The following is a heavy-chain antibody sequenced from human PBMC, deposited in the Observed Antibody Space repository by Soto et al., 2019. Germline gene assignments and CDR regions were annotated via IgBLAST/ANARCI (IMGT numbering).Heavy chain of an antibody. Sequence: QXLSLTCAISGDXVSSSSHAWSWLRQSPSRGLEWLGRTYYRSTWTNDYARSVKSRITINPDQLETQFSLKLSSVTTEDTAVYYCAGVSSFRGMDVWGQGTPGTVSS. CDR3: AGVSSFRGMDV. V-gene: IGHV6-1*01. CDR1: GDXVSSSSHA. CDR2: TYYRSTWTN. D-gene: IGHD3-16*01. J-gene: IGHJ6*02.